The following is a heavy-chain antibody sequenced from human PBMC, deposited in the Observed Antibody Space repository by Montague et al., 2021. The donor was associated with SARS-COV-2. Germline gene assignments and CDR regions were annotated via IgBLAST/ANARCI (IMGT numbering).Heavy chain of an antibody. J-gene: IGHJ4*02. CDR1: GFTFDKSC. V-gene: IGHV3-20*04. D-gene: IGHD3-10*01. CDR3: TRDGGGFVDLLYYFDS. CDR2: ITWNGCRP. Sequence: SLRLSCAASGFTFDKSCMNWVRQAPGKGLDWVSGITWNGCRPDYAYSMKGRFTISRDDAKNSLYLQMDSLRVEDTGLYYLTRDGGGFVDLLYYFDSWGQGTQVTVSS.